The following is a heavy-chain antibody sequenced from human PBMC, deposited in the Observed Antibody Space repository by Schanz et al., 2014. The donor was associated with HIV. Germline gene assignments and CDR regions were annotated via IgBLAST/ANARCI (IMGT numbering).Heavy chain of an antibody. V-gene: IGHV3-23*01. CDR1: GFIFNNFA. CDR3: AKGQRGVVRGDIDY. D-gene: IGHD3-10*01. CDR2: ISGSGRFR. J-gene: IGHJ4*02. Sequence: MLESGGGLVKPGGSLRLSCAASGFIFNNFALIWVRQAPGKGLEWVSGISGSGRFRRYAGSVNGRFTISRDNGKYTMDLQMNSLKVEDTAVYYCAKGQRGVVRGDIDYWGQGTLVTVSS.